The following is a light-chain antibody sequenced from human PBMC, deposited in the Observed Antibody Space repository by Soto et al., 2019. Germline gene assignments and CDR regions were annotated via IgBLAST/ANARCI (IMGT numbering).Light chain of an antibody. Sequence: QYVLTQPASVSGSPGQSITISCTGTSSDVGGYNYVSWYQQHPGKAPKLMIYEVSNRPSEVSNRFSGSKSGNTASLTISGLQAEDEGNYYCSSYTSGSTLVVFGGGTKLTVL. CDR1: SSDVGGYNY. V-gene: IGLV2-14*01. J-gene: IGLJ2*01. CDR2: EVS. CDR3: SSYTSGSTLVV.